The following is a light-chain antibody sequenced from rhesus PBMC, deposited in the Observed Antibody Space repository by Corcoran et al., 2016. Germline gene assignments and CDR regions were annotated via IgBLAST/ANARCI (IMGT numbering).Light chain of an antibody. J-gene: IGKJ1*01. V-gene: IGKV1-43*02. CDR2: AAS. Sequence: DIQMTQSPSSLSASVGDRVTITCRASQGISTYLNWYQQKPGKAPKRLLYAASSLESGVPSRCSGSGSGTDFTLTISSLQPEDFATYYCLQYNSDRPTFGQGTKVEIK. CDR3: LQYNSDRPT. CDR1: QGISTY.